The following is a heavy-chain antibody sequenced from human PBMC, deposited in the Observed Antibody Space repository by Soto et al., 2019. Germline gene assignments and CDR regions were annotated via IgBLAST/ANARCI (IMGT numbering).Heavy chain of an antibody. CDR1: GGSISPYY. D-gene: IGHD3-9*01. Sequence: SLTCTVSGGSISPYYWSWIRQPPGKGLEWIGYINYRGSTSYNPSLKSRVTISIDTSNNQFSLKLTSVTAADTALYYWARDCFDWSNNYYFGMDVWGQGTTVTVSS. V-gene: IGHV4-59*01. CDR2: INYRGST. J-gene: IGHJ6*02. CDR3: ARDCFDWSNNYYFGMDV.